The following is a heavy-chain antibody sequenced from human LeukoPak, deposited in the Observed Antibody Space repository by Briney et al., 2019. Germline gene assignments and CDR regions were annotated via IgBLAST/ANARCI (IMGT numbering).Heavy chain of an antibody. Sequence: GGSLRLSCAASGLTFSTYGMHWVRQAPGKGLEWVAIIWYNGGNKDYADSVKGRFTISRDNSKNTLYLQMNSLRAEDTAVYYCAREEWALQKGAFDIWGQGTLVTVSS. CDR1: GLTFSTYG. J-gene: IGHJ3*02. CDR2: IWYNGGNK. D-gene: IGHD1-26*01. CDR3: AREEWALQKGAFDI. V-gene: IGHV3-33*01.